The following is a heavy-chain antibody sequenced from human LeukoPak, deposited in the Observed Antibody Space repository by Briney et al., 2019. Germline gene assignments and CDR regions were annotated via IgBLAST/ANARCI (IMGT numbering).Heavy chain of an antibody. J-gene: IGHJ4*02. D-gene: IGHD3-22*01. CDR2: ISGSGGST. CDR1: GFTFSSYA. V-gene: IGHV3-23*01. Sequence: PGGSLRLSCAASGFTFSSYAMSWVRQAPGKGLEWVSAISGSGGSTYYADSVKGRFTISRDNSKNPRSLQMNSLGAEDTAVYYCAKEEDYYDSSGYYYSASGDYWGQGTLVTVSS. CDR3: AKEEDYYDSSGYYYSASGDY.